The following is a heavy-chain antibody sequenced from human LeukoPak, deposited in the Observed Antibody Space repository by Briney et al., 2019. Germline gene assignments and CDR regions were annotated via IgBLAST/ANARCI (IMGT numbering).Heavy chain of an antibody. CDR2: PYSGGGT. Sequence: PGGSLRLSCAASGFTVSSNYMSWVRQAPGKGLEWVSVPYSGGGTYYTDSVRGRFTISRDSSKNTLYLQMNSLRADDTAVYYCVGQTHKDYWGQGTLVTVSS. J-gene: IGHJ4*02. CDR1: GFTVSSNY. V-gene: IGHV3-53*01. CDR3: VGQTHKDY.